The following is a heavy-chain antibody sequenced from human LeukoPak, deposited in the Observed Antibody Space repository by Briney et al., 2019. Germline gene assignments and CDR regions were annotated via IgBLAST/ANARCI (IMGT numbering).Heavy chain of an antibody. J-gene: IGHJ4*02. V-gene: IGHV3-23*01. CDR3: ARSGLVRYFDWLLDEFDY. CDR2: ISGSGGST. Sequence: GGSLRLSCAASGFTFSSYAMSWVRQAPGKGLEWVSAISGSGGSTYYADSVKGRFTISRDNSKNTLYLQMNSLRAEDTAVYYCARSGLVRYFDWLLDEFDYWGQGTLVTVSS. CDR1: GFTFSSYA. D-gene: IGHD3-9*01.